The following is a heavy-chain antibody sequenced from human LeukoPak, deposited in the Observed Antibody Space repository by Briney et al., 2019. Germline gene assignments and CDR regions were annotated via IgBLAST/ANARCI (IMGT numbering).Heavy chain of an antibody. Sequence: SETLSLICTVSGGSISSYYWSWIRQPAGKGLEWIGRIYTSGSTNYNPSLKSRVTMSVDTSKNQFSLKLSSVTAADTAVYYCARAGYYYDGSGYYYADYWGQGTLVTVSS. J-gene: IGHJ4*02. V-gene: IGHV4-4*07. CDR1: GGSISSYY. D-gene: IGHD3-22*01. CDR2: IYTSGST. CDR3: ARAGYYYDGSGYYYADY.